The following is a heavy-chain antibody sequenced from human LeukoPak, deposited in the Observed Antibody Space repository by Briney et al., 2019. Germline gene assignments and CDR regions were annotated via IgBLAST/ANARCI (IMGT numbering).Heavy chain of an antibody. J-gene: IGHJ4*02. CDR2: IWYDGSNK. V-gene: IGHV3-33*06. CDR1: GFTFSSYG. D-gene: IGHD3-22*01. Sequence: GGSLRLSCAASGFTFSSYGMHWVRQAPGKGLEWVAVIWYDGSNKYYADSVKGRFTISRDNSKNTLYLQMNSLRAEDTAVYYCAKPPYYYDSSGYYPLDYWGQGTLVTVSS. CDR3: AKPPYYYDSSGYYPLDY.